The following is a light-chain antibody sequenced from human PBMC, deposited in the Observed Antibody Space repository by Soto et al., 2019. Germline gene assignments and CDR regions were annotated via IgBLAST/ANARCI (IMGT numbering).Light chain of an antibody. Sequence: EILLTHSPXTLXXXXGXXXTXSCXPSQSVGSVYLAWYQQKPGQAPRLLIHGASNRASGIPDRFSGSGSGTDFTLTISRLEPEDFAVYYCQQYGSSPRTFGQGTKVDIK. CDR1: QSVGSVY. CDR3: QQYGSSPRT. CDR2: GAS. J-gene: IGKJ1*01. V-gene: IGKV3-20*01.